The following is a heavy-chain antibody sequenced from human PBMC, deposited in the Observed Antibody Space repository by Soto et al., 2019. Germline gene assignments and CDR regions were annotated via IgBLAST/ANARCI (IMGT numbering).Heavy chain of an antibody. D-gene: IGHD5-18*01. CDR2: IYYSGST. CDR3: ARHEAVDTPSGDY. Sequence: SETLSLTCTVSGGSISSSSYYWGWIRQPPGKGLEWIGSIYYSGSTYYNPSLKSRVTISVDTSKNQFSLKLSSVTAADTAVYYCARHEAVDTPSGDYWGQGTLVTVSS. V-gene: IGHV4-39*01. J-gene: IGHJ4*02. CDR1: GGSISSSSYY.